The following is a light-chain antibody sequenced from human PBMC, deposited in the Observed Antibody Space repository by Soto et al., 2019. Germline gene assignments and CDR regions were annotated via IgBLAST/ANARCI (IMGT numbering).Light chain of an antibody. J-gene: IGKJ4*01. CDR3: QQRSNWLT. CDR2: DAS. CDR1: QSVTTF. V-gene: IGKV3-11*01. Sequence: EIVMTQSPAPLSFSPGERATLSCRASQSVTTFLAWYQQKPGQAPRLLIYDASNRATGIPARFSGSGSGTDFTLTISSLEPEDFAVYYRQQRSNWLTFGGGTKVDIK.